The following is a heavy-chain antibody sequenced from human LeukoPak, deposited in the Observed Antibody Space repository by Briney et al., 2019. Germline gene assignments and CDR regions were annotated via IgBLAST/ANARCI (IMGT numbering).Heavy chain of an antibody. J-gene: IGHJ6*03. CDR3: AKSDGQTGFYYYYYYMDV. CDR2: ITPIFGTA. V-gene: IGHV1-69*06. CDR1: GGTFSSYA. Sequence: ASVKVSCKASGGTFSSYAISWVRQAPGQGLEWMGGITPIFGTANYAQRFQGRVTITADKSTSTAYMELSSLRSEDTAVYYCAKSDGQTGFYYYYYYMDVWGKGTTVTISS. D-gene: IGHD3-10*01.